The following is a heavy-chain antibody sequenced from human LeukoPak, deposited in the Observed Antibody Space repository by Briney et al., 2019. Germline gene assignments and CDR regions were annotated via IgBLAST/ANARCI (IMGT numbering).Heavy chain of an antibody. CDR2: ISSSSYI. CDR3: ARDNGSGSYPDY. D-gene: IGHD3-10*01. J-gene: IGHJ4*02. CDR1: GFTFSSYS. Sequence: GGSLRLSCAASGFTFSSYSMNWVRQAPGKGLEWVSSISSSSYIYYADSVKGRFTISRDNAKNSLYLQMNSLRAEDTAVYYCARDNGSGSYPDYWGQGTLVTVSS. V-gene: IGHV3-21*01.